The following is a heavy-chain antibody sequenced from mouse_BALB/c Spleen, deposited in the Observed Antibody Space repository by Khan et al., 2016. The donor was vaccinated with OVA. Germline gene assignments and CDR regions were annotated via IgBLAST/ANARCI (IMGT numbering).Heavy chain of an antibody. CDR1: GYIFTNYL. V-gene: IGHV1S136*01. CDR3: ARGNGQAYYFDY. CDR2: INPYNGAT. D-gene: IGHD3-2*02. J-gene: IGHJ2*01. Sequence: VQLKHSGPELVKPGTSVKMSCKASGYIFTNYLIHWVKQKPGQGLEWIGYINPYNGATKYNEKFKGKATLTSDKSSITAYMELSSLTSEASAVDAGARGNGQAYYFDYWGQGSTLTVSS.